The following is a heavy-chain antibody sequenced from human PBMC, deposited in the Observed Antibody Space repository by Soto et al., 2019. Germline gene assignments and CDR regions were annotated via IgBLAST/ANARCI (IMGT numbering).Heavy chain of an antibody. Sequence: PGGSLRLSCAASGFTFSSDSMNWVRQAPGKGLEWVSSISSSSSYIYYADSVKGRFTISRDNAKNSLYLQMNSLRAEDTAVYYCARDEIAYSSSWYVNDXWGQGTLVTVSS. CDR3: ARDEIAYSSSWYVNDX. D-gene: IGHD6-13*01. CDR1: GFTFSSDS. V-gene: IGHV3-21*01. CDR2: ISSSSSYI. J-gene: IGHJ4*02.